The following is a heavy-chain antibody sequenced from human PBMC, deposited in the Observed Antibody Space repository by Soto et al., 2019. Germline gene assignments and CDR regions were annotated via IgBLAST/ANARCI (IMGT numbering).Heavy chain of an antibody. CDR3: ARGGDYDILTGYRPIYYYYGMDV. J-gene: IGHJ6*02. Sequence: QVQLQESGPGLVKPSETLSLTCTVSGGSISSYYWSWIRQPAGKGLEWIGRIYTSGSTNYNPSLKRRRTMSVDTSKNQFSLKLSSVTAADTAVYYCARGGDYDILTGYRPIYYYYGMDVWGQGTTVTVSS. CDR2: IYTSGST. D-gene: IGHD3-9*01. CDR1: GGSISSYY. V-gene: IGHV4-4*07.